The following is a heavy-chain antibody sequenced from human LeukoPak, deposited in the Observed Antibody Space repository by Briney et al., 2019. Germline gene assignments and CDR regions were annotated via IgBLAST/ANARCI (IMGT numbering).Heavy chain of an antibody. J-gene: IGHJ6*04. CDR2: IIPIFGTA. D-gene: IGHD2-2*01. V-gene: IGHV1-69*06. Sequence: SVTVSFTASGGTFISYAISWVRQAPGQGLEWMGGIIPIFGTANYAQKFQGRVTITADKSTSTAYMELSSLRSEDTAVYYCATSPSDIVVVPDREPYYYGMDVWGKGTTVTVSS. CDR1: GGTFISYA. CDR3: ATSPSDIVVVPDREPYYYGMDV.